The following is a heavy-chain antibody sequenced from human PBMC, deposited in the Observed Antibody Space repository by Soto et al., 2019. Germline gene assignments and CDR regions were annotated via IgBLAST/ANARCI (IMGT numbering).Heavy chain of an antibody. D-gene: IGHD1-7*01. V-gene: IGHV1-69*13. J-gene: IGHJ4*02. CDR2: IIPIFGAA. Sequence: GASVKVSCKASGGTFSSYAISWVRQAPGQGLEWMGGIIPIFGAANYAQKFQGRVTITADESTSTAYMELSSLRSEDTAVYYCATAPPNRNYVWRSFDYWGQGTLVTVSS. CDR1: GGTFSSYA. CDR3: ATAPPNRNYVWRSFDY.